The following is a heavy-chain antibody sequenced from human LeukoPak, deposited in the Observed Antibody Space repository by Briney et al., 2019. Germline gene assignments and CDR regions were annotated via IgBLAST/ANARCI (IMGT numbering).Heavy chain of an antibody. CDR1: GFTFDDYG. J-gene: IGHJ5*02. V-gene: IGHV3-7*01. CDR3: TADIDRWFHFGH. CDR2: IDREGREE. D-gene: IGHD3-10*01. Sequence: SGGSLRLSCAASGFTFDDYGMSWVRQAPGKGLEWVANIDREGREEDYTDAVKGRFTISRDNAKNSLFLQMNSLRAEDTAVYYCTADIDRWFHFGHWGQGTLVTVSS.